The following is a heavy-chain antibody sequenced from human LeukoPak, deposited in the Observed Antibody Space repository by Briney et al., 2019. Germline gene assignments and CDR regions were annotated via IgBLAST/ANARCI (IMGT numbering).Heavy chain of an antibody. D-gene: IGHD5-18*01. CDR3: ARESGYSYGLAGFFDY. Sequence: GGSLRLSCAASGYTVSSNYMSWVRQAPGKGLEWVSVIYSDGRIHSADSVKGRFTISRDDSKNTLSLQMNSLRAEDTAVYYCARESGYSYGLAGFFDYWGQGTLVTVSS. V-gene: IGHV3-53*01. CDR2: IYSDGRI. CDR1: GYTVSSNY. J-gene: IGHJ4*02.